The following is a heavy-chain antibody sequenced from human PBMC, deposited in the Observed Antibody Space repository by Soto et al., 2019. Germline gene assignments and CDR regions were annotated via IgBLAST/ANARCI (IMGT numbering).Heavy chain of an antibody. CDR2: ISGSGGST. CDR3: ANFFGEAAADTGGIDY. V-gene: IGHV3-23*01. CDR1: GFTFSSYA. Sequence: GGSLRLSCAASGFTFSSYAMSWVRQAPGKGLEWVSAISGSGGSTYYADSVKGRFTISRDNSKNTLYLQMNSLRAEDTAVYYCANFFGEAAADTGGIDYWGQGTLVTVSS. D-gene: IGHD6-13*01. J-gene: IGHJ4*02.